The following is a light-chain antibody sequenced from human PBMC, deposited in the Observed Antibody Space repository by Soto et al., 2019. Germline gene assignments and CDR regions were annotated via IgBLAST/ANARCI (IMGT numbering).Light chain of an antibody. J-gene: IGKJ2*01. CDR1: QSINSY. CDR2: AAS. V-gene: IGKV1-39*01. Sequence: DIQMTQSPSSLSASVGDRVTITCRASQSINSYLNWYQQTAGKAPKLLIHAASSVQSGVPSRFSGSGYGTLFTLTISSLQPEDFATYYCQQSYSTPPTFGQGTKLEIK. CDR3: QQSYSTPPT.